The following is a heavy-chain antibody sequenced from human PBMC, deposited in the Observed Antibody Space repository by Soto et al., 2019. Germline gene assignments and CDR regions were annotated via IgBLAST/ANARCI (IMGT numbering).Heavy chain of an antibody. V-gene: IGHV4-34*01. Sequence: SETLSLTCAVYGGSFGCYYGSWIRQPPGKGLEWIGEINHSGSTNYNPSLKSRVTISLDTSKNQFSLKLSSVTAADTAVYYCARDRRLITMVRGVSLWFDPWGQGTLVTVSS. CDR1: GGSFGCYY. CDR2: INHSGST. CDR3: ARDRRLITMVRGVSLWFDP. D-gene: IGHD3-10*01. J-gene: IGHJ5*02.